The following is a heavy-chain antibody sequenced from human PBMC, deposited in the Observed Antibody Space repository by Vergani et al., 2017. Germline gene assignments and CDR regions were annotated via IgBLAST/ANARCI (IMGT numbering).Heavy chain of an antibody. D-gene: IGHD3-3*01. Sequence: QLHLQESGPGLVKPSETLSLTCTVSGGSITSSSYYWGWIRQPPGKGLEWIGNIYHSGGAYYNPSLKGRVTISVDTSKNQFSLKLSSVTAADTAVYYCARANYDFWSGYYTDNYYYYMDVWGKGTTVTVSS. V-gene: IGHV4-39*07. J-gene: IGHJ6*03. CDR2: IYHSGGA. CDR1: GGSITSSSYY. CDR3: ARANYDFWSGYYTDNYYYYMDV.